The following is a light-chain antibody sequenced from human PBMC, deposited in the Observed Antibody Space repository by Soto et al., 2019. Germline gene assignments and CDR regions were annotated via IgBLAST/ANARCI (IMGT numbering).Light chain of an antibody. Sequence: QSVLTQPASVSGSPGQSITISCTGTSSDVGSYNYVSWYQQHPGKAPKLMIYDVSSRPSGVSNRFSGSKSGNTASLTISGLQAEDEADYYCSSYTSSSNYVFGTGTKVTV. CDR1: SSDVGSYNY. V-gene: IGLV2-14*01. CDR2: DVS. J-gene: IGLJ1*01. CDR3: SSYTSSSNYV.